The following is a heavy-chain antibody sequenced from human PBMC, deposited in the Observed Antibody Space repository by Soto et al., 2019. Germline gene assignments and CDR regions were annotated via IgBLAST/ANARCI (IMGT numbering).Heavy chain of an antibody. J-gene: IGHJ4*02. CDR2: INAGNGNT. V-gene: IGHV1-3*01. CDR3: ARSSGYYLIDDY. D-gene: IGHD3-22*01. CDR1: GYTFTSYA. Sequence: GASVKVSCKASGYTFTSYAMHWVRQAPGQRLEWMGWINAGNGNTKYSQKFQGRVTITRDTSASTAYMELSSLRSEDTAVYYCARSSGYYLIDDYLGQGNLVTVS.